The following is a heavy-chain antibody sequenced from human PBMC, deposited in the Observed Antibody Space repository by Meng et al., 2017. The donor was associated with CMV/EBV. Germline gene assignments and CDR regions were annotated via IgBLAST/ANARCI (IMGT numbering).Heavy chain of an antibody. CDR2: ISYDGSNK. J-gene: IGHJ4*02. CDR1: GLTFSSYA. Sequence: GESLKISCAASGLTFSSYAMYWVRQAPGKGPEWVAVISYDGSNKYYADSVKGRFTISRDNSKNTLYLQMNSLRAEDTAVYYCARGSAYSGSCVDYWGQGTLVTVSS. V-gene: IGHV3-30-3*01. CDR3: ARGSAYSGSCVDY. D-gene: IGHD1-26*01.